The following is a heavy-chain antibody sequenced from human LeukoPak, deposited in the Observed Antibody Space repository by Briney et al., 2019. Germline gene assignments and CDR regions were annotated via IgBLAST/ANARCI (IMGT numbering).Heavy chain of an antibody. D-gene: IGHD2-2*01. J-gene: IGHJ4*02. CDR1: GFTFSNAW. CDR2: IKSKTDGGTT. Sequence: AGGSLRLSCAASGFTFSNAWMSWVRQAPGKGLEWVGRIKSKTDGGTTDYAAPVKGRFTISRDDSKNTLYLQMNSLKTEDTAVYYCTTAFSPRYCSSTSCADYWGQGTLVTVSS. CDR3: TTAFSPRYCSSTSCADY. V-gene: IGHV3-15*01.